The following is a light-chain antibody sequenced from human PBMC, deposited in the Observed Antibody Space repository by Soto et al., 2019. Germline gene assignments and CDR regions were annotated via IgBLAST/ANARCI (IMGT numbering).Light chain of an antibody. J-gene: IGLJ3*02. Sequence: QSVLTQPPSVSAAPGQKVTISCSGGGSNTGNNFVSWYQQFPETAPKLLIYDTDKRPSGIPDRFSGSKSGTSATLGITRLQTGDEADYYCGTWDSALSLWLFGGGT. CDR2: DTD. V-gene: IGLV1-51*01. CDR3: GTWDSALSLWL. CDR1: GSNTGNNF.